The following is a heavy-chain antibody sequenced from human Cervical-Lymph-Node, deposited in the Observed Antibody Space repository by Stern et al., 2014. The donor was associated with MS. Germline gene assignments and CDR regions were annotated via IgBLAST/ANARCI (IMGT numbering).Heavy chain of an antibody. V-gene: IGHV1-69*09. CDR2: IIPIIGLA. D-gene: IGHD4-17*01. CDR3: ARGIVTNRPASTLHNLFDP. CDR1: GGKFSSSFA. J-gene: IGHJ5*02. Sequence: QMQLVQSGAEVKKPGSSVNVSCKASGGKFSSSFAVSWVRQAPGQGLEWMGRIIPIIGLANYAQQFQTRLTITADKSTSTVYMELTSLTSEDTALYYCARGIVTNRPASTLHNLFDPWGQGTLVTVSS.